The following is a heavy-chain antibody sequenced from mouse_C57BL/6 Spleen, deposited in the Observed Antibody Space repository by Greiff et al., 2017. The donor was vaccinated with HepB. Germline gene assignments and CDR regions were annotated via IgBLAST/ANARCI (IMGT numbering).Heavy chain of an antibody. D-gene: IGHD2-1*01. Sequence: LVESGPELVKPGASVKISCKASGYAFSSSWMNWVKQRPGKGLEWIGRIYPGDGDTNYNGKFKGKATLTADKSSSTAYMQLSSLTSEDSAVYFCSRVYYGLDYWGQGTTLTVSS. J-gene: IGHJ2*01. CDR3: SRVYYGLDY. V-gene: IGHV1-82*01. CDR2: IYPGDGDT. CDR1: GYAFSSSW.